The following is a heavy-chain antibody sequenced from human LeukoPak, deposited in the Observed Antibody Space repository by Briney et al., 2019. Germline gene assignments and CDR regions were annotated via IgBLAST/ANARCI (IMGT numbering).Heavy chain of an antibody. CDR2: IWYDGSNK. J-gene: IGHJ4*02. V-gene: IGHV3-33*01. CDR1: GFTFSSYG. D-gene: IGHD3-10*01. CDR3: ARAAYLVRGVIITPPFDY. Sequence: GRSLRLSCAASGFTFSSYGMHWVRQAPGKGLEWVAVIWYDGSNKYYADSVKGRFTISRDNSKNSLYLQMNSLRAEDTAIYYCARAAYLVRGVIITPPFDYWGQGTLVTVSS.